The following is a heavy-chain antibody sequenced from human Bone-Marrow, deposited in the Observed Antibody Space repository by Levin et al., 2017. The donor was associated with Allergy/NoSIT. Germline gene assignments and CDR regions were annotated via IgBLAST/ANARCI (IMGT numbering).Heavy chain of an antibody. CDR1: GVSITSGSYY. V-gene: IGHV4-61*09. CDR2: SYTSGNI. CDR3: ARVLQYSYYYTDV. J-gene: IGHJ6*03. Sequence: PSETLSLTCTVYGVSITSGSYYWSWIRQPAGKGLEWIGHSYTSGNITYNPSLKSRVTISLDTSKNQFSLKLRSVTAADTAVYYCARVLQYSYYYTDVWGKGTMVTVSS. D-gene: IGHD2-21*01.